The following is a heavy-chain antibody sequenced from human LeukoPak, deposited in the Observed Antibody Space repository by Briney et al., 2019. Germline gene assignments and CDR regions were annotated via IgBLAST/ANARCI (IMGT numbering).Heavy chain of an antibody. V-gene: IGHV4-39*07. Sequence: ETLSLTCIVPGGSISSSSYYWAWIRQSLGKGLEWIGTFSSGGSAYYNPSLTSRVSISKDTSDNQFSLRLYSVTAADTAVYYCARKQTGTMYDVWGQGTQVTVSS. CDR3: ARKQTGTMYDV. J-gene: IGHJ4*02. CDR2: FSSGGSA. D-gene: IGHD1-7*01. CDR1: GGSISSSSYY.